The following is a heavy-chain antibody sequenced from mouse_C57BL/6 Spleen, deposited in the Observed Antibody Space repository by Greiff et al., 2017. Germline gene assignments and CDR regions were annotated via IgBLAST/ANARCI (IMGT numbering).Heavy chain of an antibody. CDR2: IHPSDSTT. D-gene: IGHD2-4*01. J-gene: IGHJ3*01. Sequence: VQLQQSGAELVKPGASVKVSCKASGYTFTSYWMHWVKQRPGQGLEWIGRIHPSDSTTNYNQKFKGKATLTVDKSSSTAYMQLSSLTSEDSAVYYCAIFYYDYDGFAYGGKGTLVTVSA. CDR3: AIFYYDYDGFAY. CDR1: GYTFTSYW. V-gene: IGHV1-74*01.